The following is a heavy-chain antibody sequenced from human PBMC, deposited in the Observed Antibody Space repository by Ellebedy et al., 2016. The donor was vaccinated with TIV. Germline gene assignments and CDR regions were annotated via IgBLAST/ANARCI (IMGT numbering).Heavy chain of an antibody. CDR1: GYTFTKYY. CDR2: INPSGGST. Sequence: ASVKVSCKASGYTFTKYYMHWARQAPGQGLEWMGMINPSGGSTSYAQKFQGRVTMTRDTSRSTVYMELSSLRSEDTAVYYCTCLQLGIADYFDYWGQGALVTVSS. V-gene: IGHV1-46*01. D-gene: IGHD6-13*01. CDR3: TCLQLGIADYFDY. J-gene: IGHJ4*02.